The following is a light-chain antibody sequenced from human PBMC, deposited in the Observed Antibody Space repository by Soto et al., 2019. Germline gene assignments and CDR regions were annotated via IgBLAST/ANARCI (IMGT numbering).Light chain of an antibody. CDR3: LQDYNYPWR. J-gene: IGKJ1*01. Sequence: AIQMTQSPSSLSASVGDRVTITCRASQGIRNDLGWYQQKPGKAPKLLIYAASSLQSGVPSRFSGSGSVTDFTLTISSLQPEDFATYYCLQDYNYPWRFRQRTKVEIK. CDR1: QGIRND. V-gene: IGKV1-6*01. CDR2: AAS.